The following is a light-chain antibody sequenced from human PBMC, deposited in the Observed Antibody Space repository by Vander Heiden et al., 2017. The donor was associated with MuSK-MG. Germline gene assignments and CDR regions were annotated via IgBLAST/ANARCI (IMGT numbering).Light chain of an antibody. CDR1: QSLLHSNRNNY. Sequence: DIVLTQSPLSLPVTPGEPASISCRSNQSLLHSNRNNYLDWYLQKPGQSPQVLIYLGSNRASGVPDRFSGSGSGTDFTLTISRVEADDVGVYYCMQALRGPRTFGQGTRLEIK. CDR3: MQALRGPRT. J-gene: IGKJ5*01. V-gene: IGKV2-28*01. CDR2: LGS.